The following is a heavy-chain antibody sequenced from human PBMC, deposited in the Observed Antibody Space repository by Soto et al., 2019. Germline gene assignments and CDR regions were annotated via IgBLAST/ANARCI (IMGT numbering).Heavy chain of an antibody. V-gene: IGHV4-38-2*01. CDR2: IYHSGST. CDR3: ARQDKGDFWSGWDAFDI. Sequence: SETLSLTCAVSCYSISSGYYWGWIRQPPGKGLEWSGRIYHSGSTYYNPSLKSRVTISVDTSKNQFSLKLSSVPAEDTAVYYCARQDKGDFWSGWDAFDIWGQGTMVTVSS. D-gene: IGHD3-3*01. CDR1: CYSISSGYY. J-gene: IGHJ3*02.